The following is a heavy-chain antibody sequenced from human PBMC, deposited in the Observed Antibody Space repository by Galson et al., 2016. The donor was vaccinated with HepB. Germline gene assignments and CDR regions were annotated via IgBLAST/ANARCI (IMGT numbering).Heavy chain of an antibody. Sequence: SLRLSCAASGFPFDEYALHWVRQAPGKGLEWVSGISWNSGTIVYADSVKGRFTISRDNAKSSLYLQMSSLTSEETALYFCTRPAGCYYYGLDVWGQGTMVTVSS. D-gene: IGHD1-14*01. CDR1: GFPFDEYA. CDR3: TRPAGCYYYGLDV. CDR2: ISWNSGTI. V-gene: IGHV3-9*01. J-gene: IGHJ6*02.